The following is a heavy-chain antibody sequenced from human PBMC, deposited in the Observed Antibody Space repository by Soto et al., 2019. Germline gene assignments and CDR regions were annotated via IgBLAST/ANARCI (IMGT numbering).Heavy chain of an antibody. CDR2: IYYSGST. CDR1: GGSISSSSYY. D-gene: IGHD3-10*01. J-gene: IGHJ6*03. Sequence: SETLSLTCTVSGGSISSSSYYWGWIRQPPGKGLEWIGSIYYSGSTYYNPSLKSRVTISVDTSKNQFSLKLSSVTAADTAVYYCARHRHGSGSYYFILGNYMDVWGNGTTVTVSS. V-gene: IGHV4-39*01. CDR3: ARHRHGSGSYYFILGNYMDV.